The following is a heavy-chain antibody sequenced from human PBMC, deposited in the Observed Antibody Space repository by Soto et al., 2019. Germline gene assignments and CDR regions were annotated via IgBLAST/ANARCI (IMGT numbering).Heavy chain of an antibody. CDR1: GGTFSSYT. V-gene: IGHV1-69*02. J-gene: IGHJ1*01. Sequence: QVQLVQSGAEVKKPGSSVKVSCKASGGTFSSYTISWVRQAPGQGLEWMGRIIPILGIANYAQKFQGRVTINAEQSTSTGHMELRSLGSEDTAVYYCARDYGGYGREFQHWGQGTLVTVSS. D-gene: IGHD4-17*01. CDR2: IIPILGIA. CDR3: ARDYGGYGREFQH.